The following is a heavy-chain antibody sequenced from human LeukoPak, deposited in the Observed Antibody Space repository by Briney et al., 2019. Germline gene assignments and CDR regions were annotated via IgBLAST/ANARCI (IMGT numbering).Heavy chain of an antibody. D-gene: IGHD2-2*01. CDR1: GYSISSGYY. V-gene: IGHV4-38-2*01. CDR2: IYHSGST. Sequence: SETLSLTCAVSGYSISSGYYCGWIRQPPGKGLEWIGSIYHSGSTFYNPSLKSRVTISVDTSKNQFSLKLSSVTAADTAVYYCATYLVLDCSITSFDYWGQGTLVTVSS. CDR3: ATYLVLDCSITSFDY. J-gene: IGHJ4*02.